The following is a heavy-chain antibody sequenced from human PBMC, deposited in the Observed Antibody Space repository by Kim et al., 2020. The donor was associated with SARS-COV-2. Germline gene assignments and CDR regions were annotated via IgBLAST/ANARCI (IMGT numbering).Heavy chain of an antibody. CDR3: ARGGYRDTDKVPIDY. D-gene: IGHD5-18*01. CDR1: GFTFSSYA. V-gene: IGHV3-64*02. Sequence: GGSLRLSCAASGFTFSSYAMHWVRQAPGKGLEYVSAISSNGGSTYYADSVKGRFTISRDNSKNTLYLQMGSLRAEDMAVYYCARGGYRDTDKVPIDYWGQGTLVTVSS. J-gene: IGHJ4*02. CDR2: ISSNGGST.